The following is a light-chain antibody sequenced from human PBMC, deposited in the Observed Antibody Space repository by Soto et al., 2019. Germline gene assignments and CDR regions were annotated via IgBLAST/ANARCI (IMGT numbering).Light chain of an antibody. Sequence: EIVLTQSPGTLSLSPGERATLSCRASQSGSSSYLAWYQQKPGQAPRLLIYGVSSRATGIPDRFSGSGSGTDFTLTISRLELEDFAVYYCQHYVNSPPYTFGQGTRLEIK. J-gene: IGKJ5*01. CDR3: QHYVNSPPYT. V-gene: IGKV3-20*01. CDR1: QSGSSSY. CDR2: GVS.